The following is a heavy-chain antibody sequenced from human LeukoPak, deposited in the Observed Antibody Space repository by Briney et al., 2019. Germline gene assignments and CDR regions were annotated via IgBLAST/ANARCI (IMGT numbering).Heavy chain of an antibody. J-gene: IGHJ5*02. CDR2: INHSGST. CDR1: GGSFSGYY. CDR3: ARGFTTSSLWFDP. D-gene: IGHD6-6*01. Sequence: SETLSLTCAVYGGSFSGYYWSWIRQPPGKGLEWIGEINHSGSTHYSPSLKSRVTISVDTSNNQFSLKLHSVTAADTAVYYCARGFTTSSLWFDPWGQGILVTVSS. V-gene: IGHV4-34*01.